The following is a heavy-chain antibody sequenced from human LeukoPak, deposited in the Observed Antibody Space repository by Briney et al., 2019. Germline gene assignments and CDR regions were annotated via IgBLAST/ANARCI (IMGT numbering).Heavy chain of an antibody. CDR1: GFSFSSYW. CDR3: AKRECGGSCYLRENWFDP. J-gene: IGHJ5*02. CDR2: ISGSGGST. V-gene: IGHV3-23*01. D-gene: IGHD2-15*01. Sequence: GGSLRLSCEASGFSFSSYWMSWVRQAPGKGLEWVSAISGSGGSTYYADSVKGRFTISRDNSKNTLYLQMNSLRAEDTAVYYCAKRECGGSCYLRENWFDPWGQGTLVTVSS.